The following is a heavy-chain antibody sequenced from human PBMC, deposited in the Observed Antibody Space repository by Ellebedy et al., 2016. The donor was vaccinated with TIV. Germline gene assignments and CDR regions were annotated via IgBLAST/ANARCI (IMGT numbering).Heavy chain of an antibody. V-gene: IGHV1-3*01. CDR2: INLGIGDT. Sequence: AASVKVSCETSGYIFTTYAMHWVRQAPGQSLEWMGWINLGIGDTKYSQNFQGSLTITSDASASTDYMELSSLRSGDTAVYFCARGYSYEFDYWGQGTLVTVSS. CDR3: ARGYSYEFDY. CDR1: GYIFTTYA. J-gene: IGHJ4*02. D-gene: IGHD5-18*01.